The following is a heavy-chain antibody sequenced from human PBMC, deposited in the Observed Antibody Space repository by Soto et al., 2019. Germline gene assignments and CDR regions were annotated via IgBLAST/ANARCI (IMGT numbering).Heavy chain of an antibody. CDR3: ARLKQQLVPTHYMDV. CDR1: GGSISSYY. CDR2: IYYSGST. J-gene: IGHJ6*03. D-gene: IGHD6-13*01. V-gene: IGHV4-59*08. Sequence: PSETLSLTCTVSGGSISSYYWSWIRQPPGKGLEWIGYIYYSGSTNYNPSLKSRVTISVDTSKNQFSLKLSSVTAADTAVYYCARLKQQLVPTHYMDVWGKGTTVTVS.